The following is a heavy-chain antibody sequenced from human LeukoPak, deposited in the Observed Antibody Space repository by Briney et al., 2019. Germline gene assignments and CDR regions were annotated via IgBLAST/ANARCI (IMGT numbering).Heavy chain of an antibody. Sequence: ASVKVSCKASGYTFTSYAMHWVRQAPGQRLEWLGWINPGNGNTRYSQSFQGRVTFTRDTSATTAYMELSSLRSEDTAMYYCAKEATVIVVARSYFDYWGPGTLVTVSS. CDR2: INPGNGNT. D-gene: IGHD3-22*01. V-gene: IGHV1-3*01. J-gene: IGHJ4*02. CDR3: AKEATVIVVARSYFDY. CDR1: GYTFTSYA.